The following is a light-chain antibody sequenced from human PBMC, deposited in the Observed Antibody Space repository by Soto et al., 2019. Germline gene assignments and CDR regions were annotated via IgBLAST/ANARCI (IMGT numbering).Light chain of an antibody. CDR3: SSYAGSTPVV. CDR1: XXXVGGYNY. V-gene: IGLV2-8*01. Sequence: QSALTQPPSASGSPGQSXTXSXXXTXXXVGGYNYVSWYQQHPGKAPKLMIYEVSKRPSGVPDRFSGSKSGNTASLTVSGLQAEDEADYYCSSYAGSTPVVFGGGTQLTVL. J-gene: IGLJ2*01. CDR2: EVS.